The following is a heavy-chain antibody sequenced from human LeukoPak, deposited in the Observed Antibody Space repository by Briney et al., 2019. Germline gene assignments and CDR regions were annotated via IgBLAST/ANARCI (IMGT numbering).Heavy chain of an antibody. V-gene: IGHV3-23*01. D-gene: IGHD6-13*01. CDR1: GFTFSSYA. CDR3: AKVEAAADSFDY. J-gene: IGHJ4*02. Sequence: PGGSLRLSCAASGFTFSSYAMSWVRQAPEKGLEWVSAISGSGCSTYYADSVKGRFTISRDNSKNTLYLQMNSLRAEDTAVYYCAKVEAAADSFDYWGQGTLVTVSS. CDR2: ISGSGCST.